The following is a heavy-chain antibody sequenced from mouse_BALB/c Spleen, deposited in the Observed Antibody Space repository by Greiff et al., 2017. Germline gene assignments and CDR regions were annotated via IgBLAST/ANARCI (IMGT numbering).Heavy chain of an antibody. V-gene: IGHV3-6*02. CDR1: GYSITSGYY. CDR2: ISYDGSN. J-gene: IGHJ3*01. Sequence: EVQLVESGPGLVKPSQSLSLTCSVTGYSITSGYYWNWIRQFPGNKLEWMGYISYDGSNNYNPSLKNRISITRDTSKNQFFLKLNSVTTEDTATYYCARDLELGGFAYWGQGTLVTVSA. D-gene: IGHD4-1*01. CDR3: ARDLELGGFAY.